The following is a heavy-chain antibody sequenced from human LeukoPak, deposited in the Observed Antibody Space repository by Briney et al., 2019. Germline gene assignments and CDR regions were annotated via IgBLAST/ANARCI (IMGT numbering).Heavy chain of an antibody. D-gene: IGHD4-17*01. CDR1: GGSISSGDYY. Sequence: SQTLSLTCTVSGGSISSGDYYWSWIRQPPGKGLERIGYIYYSGSTYYNPSLKSRVTISVDTSKNQFSLKLSSVTAADTAVYYCASTTVTTRTPFYDYWGQGTLVSVSS. J-gene: IGHJ4*02. CDR2: IYYSGST. CDR3: ASTTVTTRTPFYDY. V-gene: IGHV4-30-4*01.